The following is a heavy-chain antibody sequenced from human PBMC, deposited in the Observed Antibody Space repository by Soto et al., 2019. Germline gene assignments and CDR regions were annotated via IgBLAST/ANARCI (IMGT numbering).Heavy chain of an antibody. D-gene: IGHD3-22*01. CDR3: ARGYYYDSSGYLTDAFDI. J-gene: IGHJ3*02. CDR1: GFTFSSYA. CDR2: ISYDGSNK. V-gene: IGHV3-30-3*01. Sequence: QVQLVESGGGVVQPGRSLRLSCAASGFTFSSYAMHWVRQAPGKGLEWVAVISYDGSNKYYADSVKGRFTISRDNSKNTLDLQMNSLGAEDTAVYYCARGYYYDSSGYLTDAFDIWGQGTMVTVSS.